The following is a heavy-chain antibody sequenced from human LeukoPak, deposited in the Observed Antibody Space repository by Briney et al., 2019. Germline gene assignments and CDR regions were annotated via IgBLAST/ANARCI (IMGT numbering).Heavy chain of an antibody. CDR1: GFSFSTYS. CDR2: ISGSGSYI. V-gene: IGHV3-21*01. J-gene: IGHJ3*02. Sequence: GGSLRLSCAASGFSFSTYSMNWVRQAPGKGLEWVSSISGSGSYIYYADSVKGRFTTSRDNAKNSLFLQMNSLRAEDTALYYCARDRGYDGFDIWGQGTTVTVSS. CDR3: ARDRGYDGFDI. D-gene: IGHD3-22*01.